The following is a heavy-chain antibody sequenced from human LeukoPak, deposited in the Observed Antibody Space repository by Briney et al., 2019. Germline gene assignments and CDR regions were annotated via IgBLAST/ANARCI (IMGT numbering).Heavy chain of an antibody. CDR2: ISGSGGST. D-gene: IGHD3-22*01. Sequence: GGSLRLSCAASGFTFSSYGMSWVRQAPGKGLEWVSAISGSGGSTYYADSVKGRFTISRDNSKNTLYLQMNSLRAEDTAVYYCAKHYYVSSGLMDEFDFWGQGTLVTVSS. V-gene: IGHV3-23*01. CDR1: GFTFSSYG. CDR3: AKHYYVSSGLMDEFDF. J-gene: IGHJ4*02.